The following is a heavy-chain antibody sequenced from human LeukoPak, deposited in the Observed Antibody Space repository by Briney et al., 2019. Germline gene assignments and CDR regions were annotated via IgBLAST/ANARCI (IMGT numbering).Heavy chain of an antibody. Sequence: ASVKVSCKASGYTFTSYDINWVRLATGQGLEWMGWMNPNSGNTGYAQKFQGRVTMTRNTSISTAYMELSSLRSEDTAVCYCARVANVDYDFWSGYRALDYWGQGTLVTVSS. CDR2: MNPNSGNT. CDR1: GYTFTSYD. V-gene: IGHV1-8*01. D-gene: IGHD3-3*01. CDR3: ARVANVDYDFWSGYRALDY. J-gene: IGHJ4*02.